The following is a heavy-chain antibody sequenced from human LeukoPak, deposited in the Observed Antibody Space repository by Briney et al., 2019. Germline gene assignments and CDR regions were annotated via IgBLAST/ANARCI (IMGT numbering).Heavy chain of an antibody. CDR2: IYYSGST. Sequence: SETLSLTCTVSGGSISSSSYYWGWIRQPPGKGLEWIGSIYYSGSTYYNPSLKSRVTISLDKSKNQVSLKLNSVTAADTAVYYCARALGAFDIWGQGTMVTVSS. CDR1: GGSISSSSYY. J-gene: IGHJ3*02. CDR3: ARALGAFDI. V-gene: IGHV4-39*07.